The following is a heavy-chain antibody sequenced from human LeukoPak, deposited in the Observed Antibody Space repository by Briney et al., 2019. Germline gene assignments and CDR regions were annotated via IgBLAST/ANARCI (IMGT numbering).Heavy chain of an antibody. CDR1: GYTLASYG. CDR2: ISAHNGNT. J-gene: IGHJ4*02. D-gene: IGHD3-10*01. Sequence: ASVKVSCKASGYTLASYGISWVRQAPGHGLEWMGWISAHNGNTNYAQKFQGRVTMTTDTSTNTAYMELRSLRYDDTAVYYCARDWYYYGSGSYVEPFFDYWGQGTLVTVSS. CDR3: ARDWYYYGSGSYVEPFFDY. V-gene: IGHV1-18*01.